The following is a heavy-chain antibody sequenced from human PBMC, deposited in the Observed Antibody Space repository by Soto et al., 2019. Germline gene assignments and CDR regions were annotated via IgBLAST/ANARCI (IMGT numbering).Heavy chain of an antibody. CDR1: GFTFSSYA. Sequence: EVQLLESGGGLAQPGGSLRLSCAASGFTFSSYAMSWVRQAPGKGLEWVSSISGSGGTTYYADSVKGHFTITRDNSKNTLYLQMNTLRAEDTAVYYCAKDMGSDSSGYSCYFDYWGQGTLVTVSS. CDR3: AKDMGSDSSGYSCYFDY. V-gene: IGHV3-23*01. D-gene: IGHD3-22*01. J-gene: IGHJ4*02. CDR2: ISGSGGTT.